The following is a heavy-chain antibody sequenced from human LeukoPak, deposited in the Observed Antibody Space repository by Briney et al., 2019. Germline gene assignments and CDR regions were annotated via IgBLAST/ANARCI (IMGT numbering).Heavy chain of an antibody. J-gene: IGHJ4*02. CDR3: ARSPTYGGYTANFDY. V-gene: IGHV4-59*03. CDR1: GGSIRSYY. CDR2: IYYSGST. D-gene: IGHD5-12*01. Sequence: AETLSLTCTVSGGSIRSYYWSWIRQPPGKGLEWIGYIYYSGSTNYNPSLKSRVTISEDTSKLQFSLKLSSVTAADTAVYYCARSPTYGGYTANFDYWGQGTLVTVSS.